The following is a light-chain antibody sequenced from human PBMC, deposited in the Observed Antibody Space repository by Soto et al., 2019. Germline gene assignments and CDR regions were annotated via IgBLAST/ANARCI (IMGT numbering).Light chain of an antibody. CDR3: CSYAGSSSSI. Sequence: QSALTQPASVSGSPGQSITISCSGTSSDVGTYNLVSWYQQYPGKAPRLMIYEVTKRPSGVSYRFSGSKSGNTASLTISGLQPEDEADYYCCSYAGSSSSIFGTGTKLTVL. CDR2: EVT. J-gene: IGLJ1*01. CDR1: SSDVGTYNL. V-gene: IGLV2-23*02.